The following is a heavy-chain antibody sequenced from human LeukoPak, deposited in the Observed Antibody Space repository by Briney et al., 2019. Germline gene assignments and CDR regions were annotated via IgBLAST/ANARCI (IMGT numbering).Heavy chain of an antibody. CDR1: GFIFTSYA. J-gene: IGHJ4*02. CDR2: LSGSGGST. D-gene: IGHD2-15*01. V-gene: IGHV3-23*01. CDR3: AKDAAACGYCGGGSCSLCGFDY. Sequence: SGGSLRLSCAASGFIFTSYAMSWVRNAPGKGLEWVSGLSGSGGSTYYAASVKGRFTISKDNSDTLYLQMNSLSAEDTAVYYCAKDAAACGYCGGGSCSLCGFDYWGQGTLVTVSS.